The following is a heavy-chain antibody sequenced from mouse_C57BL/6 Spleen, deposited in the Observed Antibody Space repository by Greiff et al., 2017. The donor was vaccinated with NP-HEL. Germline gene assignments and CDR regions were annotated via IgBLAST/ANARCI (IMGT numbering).Heavy chain of an antibody. Sequence: QVQLQQPGAELVRPGTSVKLSCKASGYTFTSYWMHWVKQRPGQGLEWIGVIDPSDSYTNYNQKFKGKATLTVDTSSSTAYMQLRSLTSEDSAVYYCARWGITTAEYFDEWGQGTTLTVSS. CDR2: IDPSDSYT. CDR3: ARWGITTAEYFDE. V-gene: IGHV1-59*01. CDR1: GYTFTSYW. J-gene: IGHJ2*01. D-gene: IGHD1-1*01.